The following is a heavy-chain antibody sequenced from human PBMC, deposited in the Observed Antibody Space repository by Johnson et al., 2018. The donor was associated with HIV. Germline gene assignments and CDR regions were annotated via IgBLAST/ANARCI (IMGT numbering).Heavy chain of an antibody. CDR3: ARGVGATLPDAFDI. D-gene: IGHD1-26*01. CDR1: GFTFNNYG. V-gene: IGHV3-33*01. J-gene: IGHJ3*02. Sequence: QVQLVESGGGVVQPGRSLRLSCAASGFTFNNYGMHWVRQAPGKGLEWVAVIWFDGSNKHYADSVKGRFTISRDNAKNSLYLQMNSLRAEDTALYYCARGVGATLPDAFDIWGQGTMVTVSS. CDR2: IWFDGSNK.